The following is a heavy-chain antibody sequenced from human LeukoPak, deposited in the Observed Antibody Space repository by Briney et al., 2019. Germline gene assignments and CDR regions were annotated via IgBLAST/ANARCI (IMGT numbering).Heavy chain of an antibody. CDR3: ARGLVGAPSNWFDP. V-gene: IGHV3-9*01. CDR2: INFNGDTT. J-gene: IGHJ5*02. Sequence: PGRSLRLSCAASGFTFDEFAMHWVRQAPGKGLEWVSGINFNGDTTRYAHSVKGRFTISRDNAKNSLYLQMNSLRAEDTAVYYCARGLVGAPSNWFDPWGQGTLVTVSS. D-gene: IGHD1-26*01. CDR1: GFTFDEFA.